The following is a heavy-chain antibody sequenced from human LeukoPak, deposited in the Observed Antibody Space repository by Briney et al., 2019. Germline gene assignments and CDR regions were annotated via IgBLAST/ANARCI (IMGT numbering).Heavy chain of an antibody. CDR2: IVGSSST. CDR1: GFTFSNFA. D-gene: IGHD6-13*01. J-gene: IGHJ4*02. V-gene: IGHV3-21*01. CDR3: ARDGGDSSSWYYFDY. Sequence: GGSLRLSCAASGFTFSNFAMTWVRQAPGKGLEWVSSIVGSSSTYYADSLKGRFTISRDNAKNSLYLQMNSLRAEDTAVYYCARDGGDSSSWYYFDYWGQGTLVTVSS.